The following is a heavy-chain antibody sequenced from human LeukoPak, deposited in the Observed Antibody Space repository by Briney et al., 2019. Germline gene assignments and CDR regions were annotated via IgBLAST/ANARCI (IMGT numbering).Heavy chain of an antibody. CDR1: GGSFSGYY. CDR2: INHSGST. V-gene: IGHV4-34*01. Sequence: SETLSLTCAVYGGSFSGYYWSWIRQPPGKGLEWIGEINHSGSTNYNPSLKSRVTISVDTSKNQFSLKLSSVTAADTAVYYCARVYYYDSSGYYWAHYYYYMDVWGKGTTVTVSS. J-gene: IGHJ6*03. CDR3: ARVYYYDSSGYYWAHYYYYMDV. D-gene: IGHD3-22*01.